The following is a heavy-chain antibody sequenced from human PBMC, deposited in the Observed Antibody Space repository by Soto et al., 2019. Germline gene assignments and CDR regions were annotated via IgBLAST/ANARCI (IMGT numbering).Heavy chain of an antibody. Sequence: ASVKVSCKASGFTFTSSAVQWVRQARGQRLEWIGWIVVGSGNTNYAQKFQERVTITRDMSTSTAYMELSSLRSEDTAVYYCAADSNWYGGNSGAFDIWGQGTMVTVSS. CDR1: GFTFTSSA. V-gene: IGHV1-58*01. J-gene: IGHJ3*02. CDR3: AADSNWYGGNSGAFDI. CDR2: IVVGSGNT. D-gene: IGHD1-1*01.